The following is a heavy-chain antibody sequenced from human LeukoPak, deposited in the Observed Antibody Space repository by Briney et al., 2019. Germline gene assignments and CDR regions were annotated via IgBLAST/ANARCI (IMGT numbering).Heavy chain of an antibody. D-gene: IGHD3-22*01. V-gene: IGHV4-39*01. CDR2: IYYSGST. CDR1: GGSISSSSYY. J-gene: IGHJ4*02. Sequence: PSETLSLTCTVSGGSISSSSYYWGWIRQPPGKGLEWIGSIYYSGSTYDNPSLKSRVTISVDTSKKQFSLKLTSVTAADTAVYYCARHLFGSGYYPDYWGQGTLITVSS. CDR3: ARHLFGSGYYPDY.